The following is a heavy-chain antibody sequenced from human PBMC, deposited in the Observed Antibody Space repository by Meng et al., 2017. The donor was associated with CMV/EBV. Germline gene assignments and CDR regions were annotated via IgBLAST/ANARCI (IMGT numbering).Heavy chain of an antibody. V-gene: IGHV1-2*02. CDR3: ARDDWQQLVSFDY. CDR1: GYTFTGYF. CDR2: INPNSGGT. D-gene: IGHD6-13*01. J-gene: IGHJ4*02. Sequence: ASGYTFTGYFMHWVRQAPGQGLEWMGWINPNSGGTNYAQKFQGRVTMTRDTSISTAYMELSRLRSDDTAVYYCARDDWQQLVSFDYWGQGTLVTVSS.